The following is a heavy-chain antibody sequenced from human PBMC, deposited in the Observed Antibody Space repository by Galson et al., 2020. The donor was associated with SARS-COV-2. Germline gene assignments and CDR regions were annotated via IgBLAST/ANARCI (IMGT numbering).Heavy chain of an antibody. V-gene: IGHV4-61*02. CDR3: ARSHESSGNALDI. J-gene: IGHJ3*02. Sequence: SDTLSPTCTVSGGSISNGSYYLRWIRQPAGKELECIGRIHSTGCTNYHHSLKSRVTISVNTSKNQFSLRLSSVTAADTAVYYCARSHESSGNALDIWGQGTMVTVSS. CDR2: IHSTGCT. CDR1: GGSISNGSYY. D-gene: IGHD3-22*01.